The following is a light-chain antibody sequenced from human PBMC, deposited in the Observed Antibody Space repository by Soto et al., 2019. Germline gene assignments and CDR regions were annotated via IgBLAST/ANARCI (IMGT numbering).Light chain of an antibody. J-gene: IGKJ5*01. CDR3: QQSYSTPPIT. CDR1: QSISSY. CDR2: AAS. Sequence: DIPLTQSPSSLSASVGDRITITCRASQSISSYLNWYQQKPGKAPKLLIYAASSLQSGVPSRFSGSGSGTDFTLTISSLQPEDFATYYCQQSYSTPPITFGQGTRLEN. V-gene: IGKV1-39*01.